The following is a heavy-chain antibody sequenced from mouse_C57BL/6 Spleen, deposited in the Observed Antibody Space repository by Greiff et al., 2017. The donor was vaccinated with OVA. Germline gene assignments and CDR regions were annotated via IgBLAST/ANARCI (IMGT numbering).Heavy chain of an antibody. J-gene: IGHJ1*03. CDR3: ARSGLYWYFDV. CDR2: INPSSGYT. V-gene: IGHV1-4*01. CDR1: GYTFTSYT. Sequence: VKLMESGAELARPGASVKMSCKASGYTFTSYTMHWVNQRPGQGLEWIGYINPSSGYTKYNQKFKDKATLTADKSSSTAYMQLSSLTSEDSAVYYCARSGLYWYFDVWGTGTTVTVSS. D-gene: IGHD3-1*01.